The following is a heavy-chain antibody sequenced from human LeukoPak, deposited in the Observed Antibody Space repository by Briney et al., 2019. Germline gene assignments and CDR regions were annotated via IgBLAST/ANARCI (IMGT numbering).Heavy chain of an antibody. V-gene: IGHV4-59*01. CDR2: INYSGST. CDR3: ARAQLNLLVDFGMDV. D-gene: IGHD1-1*01. J-gene: IGHJ6*02. CDR1: GGFMTNLY. Sequence: SETLSLTCSVSGGFMTNLYWTWIRQPPGKGLEWIGYINYSGSTNYNPSLKSRVTISVDTSKNQFSLKLSSVTAADTAVYYCARAQLNLLVDFGMDVWGQGTTVTVSS.